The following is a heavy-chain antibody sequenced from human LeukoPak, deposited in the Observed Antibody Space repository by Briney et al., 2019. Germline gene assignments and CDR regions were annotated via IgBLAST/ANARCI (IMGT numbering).Heavy chain of an antibody. CDR1: GFTFDDYA. CDR3: AKEDCSGATCYSGH. J-gene: IGHJ4*02. CDR2: ISWNSGSI. V-gene: IGHV3-9*01. Sequence: PGGSLRLSCAASGFTFDDYAMHWVRQAPGKGLEWVPGISWNSGSIDYADSVKGRFTISRDNAKNSLYLQMINLRTEDTALYYCAKEDCSGATCYSGHWGQGTLVTVSS. D-gene: IGHD2-15*01.